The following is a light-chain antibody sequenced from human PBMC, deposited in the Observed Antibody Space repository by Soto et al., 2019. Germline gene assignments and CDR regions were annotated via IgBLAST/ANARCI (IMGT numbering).Light chain of an antibody. V-gene: IGKV1-5*03. Sequence: DIQMTQSPSTLSASVGDRVTITCRASQSISSWLAWYQQKPGKAPKVLIYKASSLESGVPSRFSGTRSGTELTLTISSLQPDDFATYYCQHGYAFGQGTKVEIK. CDR2: KAS. CDR3: QHGYA. J-gene: IGKJ2*01. CDR1: QSISSW.